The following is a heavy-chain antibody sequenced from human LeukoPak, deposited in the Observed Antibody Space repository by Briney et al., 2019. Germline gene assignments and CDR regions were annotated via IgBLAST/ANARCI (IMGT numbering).Heavy chain of an antibody. J-gene: IGHJ4*02. Sequence: GGSLRLSCAASGFTFSSYAMSWVRQAPGNGLEWVSAISGSGGSTYYADSVKGRFTISRDNSKNTLYLQMNSLRAEDTAVYYCAKGFNYYDSSGYYRDYWGQGTLVTVSS. CDR2: ISGSGGST. V-gene: IGHV3-23*01. D-gene: IGHD3-22*01. CDR1: GFTFSSYA. CDR3: AKGFNYYDSSGYYRDY.